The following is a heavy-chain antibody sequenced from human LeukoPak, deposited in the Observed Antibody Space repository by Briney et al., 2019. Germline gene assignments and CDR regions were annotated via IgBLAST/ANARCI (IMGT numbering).Heavy chain of an antibody. CDR2: INPSGGST. CDR1: GYTFTSYY. Sequence: ASVKVSCKASGYTFTSYYMHWVRQAPGQGLEWMGIINPSGGSTSYAQKFQGRVTMTRDTSTSTVYMELSSLRSEDTAVYYCARGRAYGGNWERRRREYFDYWGQGTLVTVSS. J-gene: IGHJ4*02. V-gene: IGHV1-46*01. CDR3: ARGRAYGGNWERRRREYFDY. D-gene: IGHD4-23*01.